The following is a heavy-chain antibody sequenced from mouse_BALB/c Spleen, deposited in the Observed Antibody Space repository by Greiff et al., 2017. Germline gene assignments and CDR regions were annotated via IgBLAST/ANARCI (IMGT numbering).Heavy chain of an antibody. V-gene: IGHV5-9-4*01. D-gene: IGHD3-1*01. CDR1: GFTFSSYA. CDR2: ISSGGSYT. J-gene: IGHJ4*01. CDR3: ARDGVLGLLEAMDY. Sequence: DVKLVESGGGLVKPGGSLKLSCAASGFTFSSYAMSWVRQSPEKRLEWVAEISSGGSYTYYPDTVTGRFTISRDNAKNTLYLEMSSLRSEDTAMYYCARDGVLGLLEAMDYWGQGTSVTVSS.